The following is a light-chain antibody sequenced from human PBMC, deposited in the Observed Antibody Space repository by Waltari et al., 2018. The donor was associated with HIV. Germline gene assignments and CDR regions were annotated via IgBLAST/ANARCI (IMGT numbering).Light chain of an antibody. V-gene: IGLV2-8*01. CDR3: SSSRV. CDR2: EVS. J-gene: IGLJ3*02. CDR1: SSDVGGYNY. Sequence: QSALPQPPSASGSPGQSVTIPCTGTSSDVGGYNYVSWYQQHPGKAPKLMIYEVSTRRSGVPDRFSGSKSGNTASLTVSGLQAEDEADYYCSSSRVFGGGTKLTVL.